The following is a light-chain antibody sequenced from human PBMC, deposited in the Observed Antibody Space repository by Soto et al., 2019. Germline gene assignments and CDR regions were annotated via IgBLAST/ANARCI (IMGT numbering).Light chain of an antibody. CDR1: QNVYNNY. Sequence: EIVLTQSPGTLSLSPGERATLSCRASQNVYNNYLAWYQQKPGQAPRLLINGASSRAAGIPDRFSGSGSGTDFTLTISRLEPEDFAMYYYQQDGSSPPTFGGGTKVAIQ. CDR2: GAS. CDR3: QQDGSSPPT. J-gene: IGKJ4*01. V-gene: IGKV3-20*01.